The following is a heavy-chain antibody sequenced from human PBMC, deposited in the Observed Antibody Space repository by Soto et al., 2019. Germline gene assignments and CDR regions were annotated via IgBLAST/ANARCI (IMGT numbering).Heavy chain of an antibody. D-gene: IGHD4-17*01. CDR2: INPSGGMT. V-gene: IGHV1-46*01. CDR1: GYTFTTYY. J-gene: IGHJ5*01. CDR3: ERDGCWTTKCQGRGNWFDP. Sequence: QVQLVQSGTEVKKPGASVKVSCKASGYTFTTYYIHWVRQAPGQGLEWMGIINPSGGMTTYAQKFQGRVNMSRATSTSTVYMELSRLRSQNTAVYYCERDGCWTTKCQGRGNWFDPWGQGTLVTVSS.